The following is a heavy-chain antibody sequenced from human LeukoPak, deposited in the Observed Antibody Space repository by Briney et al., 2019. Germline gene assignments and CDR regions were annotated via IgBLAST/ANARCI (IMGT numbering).Heavy chain of an antibody. V-gene: IGHV4-31*03. J-gene: IGHJ4*02. Sequence: SETLSLTCTVSGGSISSGGYYWSWIRQHPGKGLEWIGYIYYSGSTNYNPSLKSRVTISVDKSKNQFSLKLSSVTAADTAVYYCARDRGSSWTDYWGQGTLVTVSS. CDR3: ARDRGSSWTDY. D-gene: IGHD6-13*01. CDR2: IYYSGST. CDR1: GGSISSGGYY.